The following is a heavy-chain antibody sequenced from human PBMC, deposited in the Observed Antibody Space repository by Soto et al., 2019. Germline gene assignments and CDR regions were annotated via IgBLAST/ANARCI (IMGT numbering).Heavy chain of an antibody. J-gene: IGHJ4*02. CDR1: GYTFTSYA. CDR2: INAGNGNT. Sequence: ASVKVSCKASGYTFTSYAMHWVRQAPGQRLEWMGWINAGNGNTKYSQKFQGRVTITRDTSASTAYMELSSLRSEDTAVYYCARDGYSSGWHGAAYFDYRGQGTLVTVSS. D-gene: IGHD6-19*01. V-gene: IGHV1-3*01. CDR3: ARDGYSSGWHGAAYFDY.